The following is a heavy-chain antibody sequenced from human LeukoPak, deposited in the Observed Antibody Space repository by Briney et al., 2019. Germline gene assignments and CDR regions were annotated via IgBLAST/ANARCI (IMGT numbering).Heavy chain of an antibody. CDR2: IYYSGST. D-gene: IGHD3-10*01. Sequence: PSQTLSLTCTVSGGSISSGVYYWSWIRQPPGKGLEWIGYIYYSGSTYYNPSLKSRVTISVDTSKNQFSLKLSSVTAADTAVYYCARLYYYGSGSYYNQYYFDYWGQGTLVTVSS. CDR3: ARLYYYGSGSYYNQYYFDY. J-gene: IGHJ4*02. V-gene: IGHV4-30-4*08. CDR1: GGSISSGVYY.